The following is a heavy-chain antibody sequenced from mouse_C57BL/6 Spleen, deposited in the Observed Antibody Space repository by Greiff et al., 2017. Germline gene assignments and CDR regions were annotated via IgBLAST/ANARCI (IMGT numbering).Heavy chain of an antibody. V-gene: IGHV1-62-2*01. CDR2: FYPGSGSI. Sequence: LVESGAELVKPGASVKLSCKASGYTFTEYTIHWVKQRSGQGLEWIGWFYPGSGSIKYNEKFKDKATLTADKSSSTVYMELSRLTSEDSAVYFCARHEGIGSSRYYAMDYWGQGTSVTVSS. J-gene: IGHJ4*01. D-gene: IGHD1-1*01. CDR1: GYTFTEYT. CDR3: ARHEGIGSSRYYAMDY.